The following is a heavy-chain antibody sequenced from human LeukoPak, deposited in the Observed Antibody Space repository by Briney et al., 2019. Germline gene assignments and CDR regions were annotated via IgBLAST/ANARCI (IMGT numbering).Heavy chain of an antibody. D-gene: IGHD1-26*01. V-gene: IGHV3-66*02. J-gene: IGHJ6*03. Sequence: GGSLRLSCTASGFTVSSTYMSWVRQSPGKGLEWVSVIYTGGSTDYADSVRGRFTISRDNSKNTVYVQMNGLTAEDTGVYYCARGGTKSYNYYMDVWGKGTTVTVSS. CDR3: ARGGTKSYNYYMDV. CDR2: IYTGGST. CDR1: GFTVSSTY.